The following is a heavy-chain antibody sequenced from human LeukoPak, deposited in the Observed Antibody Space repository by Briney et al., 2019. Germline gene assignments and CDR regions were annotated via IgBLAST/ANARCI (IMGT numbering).Heavy chain of an antibody. CDR1: GFTVSSNY. J-gene: IGHJ3*02. V-gene: IGHV3-66*01. CDR3: ARDYVWDGFDI. CDR2: IYSGGST. D-gene: IGHD1-26*01. Sequence: SGGSLRLSCAASGFTVSSNYMSWVRQATGKGLEWVSHIYSGGSTYYADSVKGRLTISTDNSKNTLYLQMNSLRAEDTAVYYCARDYVWDGFDIWGQGTMVTVSS.